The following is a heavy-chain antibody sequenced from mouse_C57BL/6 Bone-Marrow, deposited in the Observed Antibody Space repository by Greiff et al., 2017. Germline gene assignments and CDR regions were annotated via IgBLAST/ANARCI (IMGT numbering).Heavy chain of an antibody. CDR2: FFPGSGST. D-gene: IGHD2-4*01. J-gene: IGHJ2*01. V-gene: IGHV1-75*01. Sequence: QVQLQQSGPELVKPGASVKISCKASGYTFTDYYINWVKQRPGQGLEWIGWFFPGSGSTYYNAQFKGKATLTVEKSSSKTYMLLSSLTSEDSAVYFCARSPIYYDYDCCYIDYWSQGTTRTVSS. CDR3: ARSPIYYDYDCCYIDY. CDR1: GYTFTDYY.